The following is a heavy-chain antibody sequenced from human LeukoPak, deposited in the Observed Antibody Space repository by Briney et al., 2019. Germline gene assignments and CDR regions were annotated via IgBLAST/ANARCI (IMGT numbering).Heavy chain of an antibody. D-gene: IGHD4-17*01. CDR3: AKDVYGDYGGLDY. CDR2: IRGSDGST. CDR1: GFPFSTYA. J-gene: IGHJ4*02. V-gene: IGHV3-23*01. Sequence: GGSLRLSCAASGFPFSTYAMSWVRQAPGEGLEWVSSIRGSDGSTYYADSVKGRFAISRDNSKNTLYLQMNSLRAEDTAVYYCAKDVYGDYGGLDYWGQGTLVTVSS.